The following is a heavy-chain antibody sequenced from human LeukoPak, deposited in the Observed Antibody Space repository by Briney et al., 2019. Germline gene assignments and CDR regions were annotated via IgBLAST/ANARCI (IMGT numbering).Heavy chain of an antibody. D-gene: IGHD3-22*01. CDR3: AKDGGYYRTYYYYYYMDV. CDR2: ISGSGGST. CDR1: GFTFGDYG. V-gene: IGHV3-23*01. J-gene: IGHJ6*03. Sequence: TGGSLRLSCVASGFTFGDYGMSWVRQAPGKGLEWVSSISGSGGSTYYADSVKGRFTISRDNAKNSLYLQMNSLRAEDTAVYYCAKDGGYYRTYYYYYYMDVWGKGTTVTVSS.